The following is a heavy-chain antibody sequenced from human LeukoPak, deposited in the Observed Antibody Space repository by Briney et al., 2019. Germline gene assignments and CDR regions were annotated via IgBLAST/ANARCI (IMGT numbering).Heavy chain of an antibody. V-gene: IGHV3-23*01. Sequence: PGGSLRLSCAASGFPFSSYALSWVRPAPGKGLEWVSAISGSGGSTYYADSVKGRFTISRDNSKNTLYLQMNSLRAEDTAVYYCAKDPRRGIVVVPAAILPWFDPWGQGTLVTVSS. J-gene: IGHJ5*02. CDR1: GFPFSSYA. D-gene: IGHD2-2*02. CDR2: ISGSGGST. CDR3: AKDPRRGIVVVPAAILPWFDP.